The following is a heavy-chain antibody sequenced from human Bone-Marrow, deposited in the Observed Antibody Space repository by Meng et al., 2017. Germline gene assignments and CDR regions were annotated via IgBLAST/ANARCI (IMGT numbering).Heavy chain of an antibody. CDR2: INTDGSTT. J-gene: IGHJ4*02. Sequence: GESLKISCAASGFTFSGHWMHWVRQAPGKGLVWVSRINTDGSTTTYADSVKGRFTISRDNAKNTLYLQMNSLRAEDTAVYYCARDLAYGGHDWGQGTLVTVSS. V-gene: IGHV3-74*01. CDR1: GFTFSGHW. CDR3: ARDLAYGGHD. D-gene: IGHD4-23*01.